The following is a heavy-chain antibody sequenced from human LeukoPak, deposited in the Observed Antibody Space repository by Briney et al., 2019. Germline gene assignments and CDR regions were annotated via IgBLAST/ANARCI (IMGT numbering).Heavy chain of an antibody. J-gene: IGHJ4*02. CDR1: GGSFSGYY. CDR2: INHSGST. CDR3: ARRKGVVTMIVVVITAYFDY. Sequence: SETLSLTCAVYGGSFSGYYWSWIRQPPGKGLEWIGEINHSGSTNYNPSLKSRVTISVDTSKNQFSLKLSSVTAADTAVYYCARRKGVVTMIVVVITAYFDYWGQGTLVTVSS. V-gene: IGHV4-34*01. D-gene: IGHD3-22*01.